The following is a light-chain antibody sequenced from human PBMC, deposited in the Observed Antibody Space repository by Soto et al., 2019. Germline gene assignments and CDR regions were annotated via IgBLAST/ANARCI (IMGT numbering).Light chain of an antibody. CDR3: QQYKTYWKM. CDR1: QTINNR. V-gene: IGKV1-5*01. CDR2: DVS. Sequence: DIQMTQSPSTLSASVGDRVSLPCRASQTINNRLAWYQQKPGKAPKLLIYDVSTLEGGVPSRFSGSGSGTQFTLTISSLQPDDFATYYCQQYKTYWKMFGQGTKVDIK. J-gene: IGKJ1*01.